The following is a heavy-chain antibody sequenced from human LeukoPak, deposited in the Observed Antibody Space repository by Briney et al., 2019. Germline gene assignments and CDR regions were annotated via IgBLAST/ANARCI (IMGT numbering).Heavy chain of an antibody. CDR1: GYTFTSYG. Sequence: ASVKVSCKASGYTFTSYGISWVRQAPGQGLEWMGWMNPNSGNTGYAQKFQGRVTMTRNTSISTAYMELSSLRSEDTAVYYCARGIRFLEWLLSDDYWGQGTLVTVSS. V-gene: IGHV1-8*02. CDR3: ARGIRFLEWLLSDDY. CDR2: MNPNSGNT. J-gene: IGHJ4*02. D-gene: IGHD3-3*01.